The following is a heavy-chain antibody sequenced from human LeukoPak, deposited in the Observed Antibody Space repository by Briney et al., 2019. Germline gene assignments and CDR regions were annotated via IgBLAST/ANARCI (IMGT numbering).Heavy chain of an antibody. CDR1: GFTFSSYA. Sequence: GSLRLSCAASGFTFSSYAMSRVRQPPGQGLGCIGSIYYSRSTYDNPSPKSPVTISLYTSKNQFSLKLNSVTAADTAVYYCAREESSRYYDFWSGYYTGLFDPWGQGTLDTVSS. D-gene: IGHD3-3*01. V-gene: IGHV4-4*02. J-gene: IGHJ5*02. CDR3: AREESSRYYDFWSGYYTGLFDP. CDR2: IYYSRST.